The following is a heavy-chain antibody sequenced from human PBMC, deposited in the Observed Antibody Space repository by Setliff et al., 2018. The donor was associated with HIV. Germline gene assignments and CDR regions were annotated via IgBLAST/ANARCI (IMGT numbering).Heavy chain of an antibody. CDR2: TNPYNGAT. V-gene: IGHV1-2*02. J-gene: IGHJ3*02. CDR1: GYTFFEYY. D-gene: IGHD2-2*01. CDR3: ARAALRYCTSTSCPRVDAFDI. Sequence: VASVKVSCKASGYTFFEYYMFWLRQAPGQGLEWMGWTNPYNGATKSAHKFQGRFTISRDNAKNSLYLQMNSVRADDTAVYYCARAALRYCTSTSCPRVDAFDIWGQGTMVTVSS.